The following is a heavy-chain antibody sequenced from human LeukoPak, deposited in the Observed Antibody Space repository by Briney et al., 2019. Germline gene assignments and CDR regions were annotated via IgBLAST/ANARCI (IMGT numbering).Heavy chain of an antibody. D-gene: IGHD6-6*01. Sequence: PSETLSLTCAVYGGSFSGYYWSWIRQPPGKGLEWIGEINHSGSTNYNPSLKSRVTISVDTSKNQFSLKLSSVTAADTAVYYCASGSSSSLRAYGMDVWGQGTTVTVSS. J-gene: IGHJ6*02. V-gene: IGHV4-34*01. CDR2: INHSGST. CDR1: GGSFSGYY. CDR3: ASGSSSSLRAYGMDV.